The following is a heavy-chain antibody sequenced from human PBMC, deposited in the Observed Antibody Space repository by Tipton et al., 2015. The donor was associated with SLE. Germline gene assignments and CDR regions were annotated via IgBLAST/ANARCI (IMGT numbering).Heavy chain of an antibody. Sequence: QLVQSGPEVKKPGSSVKVSCKASGGTFSSYAISWVRQAPGQGLEWMGGIIPIFGTANYAQKFQGRVTITADESTSTAYMELSSLRSDDTAVYYCARDTTASLGVGDAFDIGGQGTMVTVSS. CDR1: GGTFSSYA. J-gene: IGHJ3*02. V-gene: IGHV1-69*01. CDR2: IIPIFGTA. CDR3: ARDTTASLGVGDAFDI. D-gene: IGHD1-1*01.